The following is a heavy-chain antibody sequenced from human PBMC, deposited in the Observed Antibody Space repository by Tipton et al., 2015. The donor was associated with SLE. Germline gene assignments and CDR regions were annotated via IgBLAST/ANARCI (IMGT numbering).Heavy chain of an antibody. Sequence: LRLSCAVSGFSISSGYYWGWIRQSPEKGLEWIGSISHSGNIYYNPSLKSRVSMSIDTSRNEVFLRVSFVPAADTAVYYCARHDYDDNGYYMHYFDYWGQGTLVTVSS. CDR3: ARHDYDDNGYYMHYFDY. CDR2: ISHSGNI. CDR1: GFSISSGYY. V-gene: IGHV4-38-2*01. D-gene: IGHD3-22*01. J-gene: IGHJ4*02.